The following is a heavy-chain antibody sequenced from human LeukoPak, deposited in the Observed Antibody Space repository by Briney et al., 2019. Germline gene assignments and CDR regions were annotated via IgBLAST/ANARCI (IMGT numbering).Heavy chain of an antibody. Sequence: GGSLRLSCAVSGLRFGSFWMSWVRQAPGKGLEWVANINQDGSEKYFVDSVRGRFTISRDNSKNSLHLQMNTLRAEDTAVYSCARERDGRFFDYWGQGTLVTVSS. CDR1: GLRFGSFW. CDR2: INQDGSEK. D-gene: IGHD5-24*01. J-gene: IGHJ4*02. CDR3: ARERDGRFFDY. V-gene: IGHV3-7*01.